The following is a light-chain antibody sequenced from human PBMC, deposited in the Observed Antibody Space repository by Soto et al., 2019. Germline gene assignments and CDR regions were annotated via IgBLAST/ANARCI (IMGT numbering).Light chain of an antibody. CDR1: SSDVGGYNY. CDR3: SSSAGSYSA. J-gene: IGLJ1*01. V-gene: IGLV2-8*01. CDR2: EVT. Sequence: QSALTQPPSASGSPGQSVTISCTGTSSDVGGYNYVSWYQQHPGKAPKLMIYEVTKRPSGVPDRFSGSKSGNTASLTVSGLQAEDEADYYCSSSAGSYSAFGTGTKLTVL.